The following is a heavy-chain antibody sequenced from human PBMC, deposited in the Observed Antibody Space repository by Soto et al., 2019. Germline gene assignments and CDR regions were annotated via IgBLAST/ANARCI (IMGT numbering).Heavy chain of an antibody. CDR3: TREGRGGDYFDY. Sequence: EVQLVESGGGLVKPGRSLRLSCTASGFTFGDYAMSWFRQAPGKGLEWVGFIRSKAYGGTTEYAASVKGRFTISRDDFKSIAYLQMNSLKTEDTAVYYCTREGRGGDYFDYWGQGTLVTVSS. CDR1: GFTFGDYA. J-gene: IGHJ4*02. D-gene: IGHD3-10*01. V-gene: IGHV3-49*05. CDR2: IRSKAYGGTT.